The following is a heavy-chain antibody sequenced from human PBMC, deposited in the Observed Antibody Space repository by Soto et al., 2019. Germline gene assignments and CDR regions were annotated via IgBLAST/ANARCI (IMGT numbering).Heavy chain of an antibody. V-gene: IGHV1-3*01. J-gene: IGHJ5*02. Sequence: ASVKVSCKASGCTFSSYAMHCVRQAPGQRLEWMGWINAGNGNTKYSQKFQGRVTITRDTSASTAYMELSSLRSEDTAVYYCARGVAGPLHWFDPWGQGTLVTVS. D-gene: IGHD6-19*01. CDR2: INAGNGNT. CDR3: ARGVAGPLHWFDP. CDR1: GCTFSSYA.